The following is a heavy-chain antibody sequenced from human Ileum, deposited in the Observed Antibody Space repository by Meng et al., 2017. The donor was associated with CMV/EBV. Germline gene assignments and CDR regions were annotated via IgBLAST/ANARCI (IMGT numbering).Heavy chain of an antibody. D-gene: IGHD3-3*01. J-gene: IGHJ4*02. Sequence: ASVKVSRKASGYTFAIYDIHWVRQVPGQGLEWMGWVNPNTRNTAYAQKFQGRLTINSNTSITTAYMKLSSLRSEDTAVYYCARVNSRGGEWLLQPMYSFDYWGQGTLVTVSS. V-gene: IGHV1-8*03. CDR2: VNPNTRNT. CDR3: ARVNSRGGEWLLQPMYSFDY. CDR1: GYTFAIYD.